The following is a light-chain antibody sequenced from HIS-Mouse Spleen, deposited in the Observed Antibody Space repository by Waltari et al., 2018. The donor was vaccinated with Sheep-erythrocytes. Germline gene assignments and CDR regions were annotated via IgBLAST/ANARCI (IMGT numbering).Light chain of an antibody. J-gene: IGKJ4*01. CDR3: MQALQTPLT. CDR2: LGS. CDR1: QSLLHSNGYKY. V-gene: IGKV2-28*01. Sequence: DIVMTQSPLSLPVTPGEPASISCRSSQSLLHSNGYKYLDWYLQKPGQSPKLLIYLGSNRASGVPERFSGSGSGTDFTLKISRVEAEDVGVYYCMQALQTPLTFGGGTKVEIK.